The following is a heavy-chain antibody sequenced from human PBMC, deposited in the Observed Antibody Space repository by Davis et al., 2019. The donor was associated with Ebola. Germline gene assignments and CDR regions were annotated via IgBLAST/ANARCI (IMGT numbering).Heavy chain of an antibody. J-gene: IGHJ4*02. CDR2: ISGRSTYI. V-gene: IGHV3-21*01. Sequence: PSETLSLTCAASGFTFSSFTMNWVRQAPGKGLEWVSSISGRSTYIYSADSLKGRFTISRDNGKNSLYLQMNSLRAEDTAVYYCARLEDSGWTQDYWGQGTLVTVSS. CDR3: ARLEDSGWTQDY. CDR1: GFTFSSFT. D-gene: IGHD6-19*01.